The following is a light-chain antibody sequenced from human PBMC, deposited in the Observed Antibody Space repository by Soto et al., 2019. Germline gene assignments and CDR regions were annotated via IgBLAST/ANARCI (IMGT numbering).Light chain of an antibody. CDR3: QQYGSSPQT. J-gene: IGKJ1*01. V-gene: IGKV3-20*01. CDR1: QSVSNNY. CDR2: GAS. Sequence: EIVFTQFPGTLSLYSGARANLSCRASQSVSNNYLAWYQQKPGQAPRLLIYGASNRATGIPDRFSGSGSGTDCTLTISGLEPEDFAVYYCQQYGSSPQTCGQGNTGDIK.